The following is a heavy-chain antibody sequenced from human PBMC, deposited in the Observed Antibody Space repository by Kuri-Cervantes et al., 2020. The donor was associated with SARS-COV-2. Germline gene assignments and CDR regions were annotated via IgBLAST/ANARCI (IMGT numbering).Heavy chain of an antibody. Sequence: GSLRLSCTVSGGSISSYYWSWIRQPAGKGLEWIGRIYTSGSTNYNPSLKSRVTMSVDTSRNQFSLKLSSVTAADTAVYYCARGRAQITIFGVSSMDWFDPWDQGTLVTVSS. CDR2: IYTSGST. J-gene: IGHJ5*02. CDR1: GGSISSYY. V-gene: IGHV4-4*07. D-gene: IGHD3-3*01. CDR3: ARGRAQITIFGVSSMDWFDP.